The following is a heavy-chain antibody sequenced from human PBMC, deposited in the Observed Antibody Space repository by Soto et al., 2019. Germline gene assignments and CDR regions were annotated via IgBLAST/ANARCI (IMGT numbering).Heavy chain of an antibody. CDR1: GYTFTSYD. CDR3: AREHSSSWRFDY. V-gene: IGHV1-8*01. Sequence: QVQLVQSGAEVKKPGASVKVSCKASGYTFTSYDINWVRQATGQGLEWMGWMNPNSGNPGYAQKFQGRVTMTSNTSISTAYMELSSLRSEDTAVYYCAREHSSSWRFDYWGQGTLVTVSS. D-gene: IGHD6-13*01. J-gene: IGHJ4*02. CDR2: MNPNSGNP.